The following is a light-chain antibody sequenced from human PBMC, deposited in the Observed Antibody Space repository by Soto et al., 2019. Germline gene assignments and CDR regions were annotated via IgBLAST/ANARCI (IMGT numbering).Light chain of an antibody. CDR3: SSYTRSSTGV. J-gene: IGLJ2*01. CDR2: EVS. CDR1: SSDVGGYNY. Sequence: QSALTQPASVSGSPGQSITISCTGTSSDVGGYNYVSWYQQYPGKAPKLMIYEVSNRPSGVSTRFSGSQSGNTASLTISGLQTEDEADYYCSSYTRSSTGVFGGGTKLTVL. V-gene: IGLV2-14*01.